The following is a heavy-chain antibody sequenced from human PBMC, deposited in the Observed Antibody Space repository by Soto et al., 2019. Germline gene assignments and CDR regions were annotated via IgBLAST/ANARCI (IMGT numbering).Heavy chain of an antibody. Sequence: QLQLQESGPGLVKPSETLSLTCTVSGGSISSISYYWGWIRQPPGKGLEWIGSIKYSGHTFYNLSLKSRVTMSVDTSKNQFSLRLSSVTAAETAVYYCARVDIAVVPSTTFDYWGQGTLVTVSS. CDR1: GGSISSISYY. CDR2: IKYSGHT. CDR3: ARVDIAVVPSTTFDY. D-gene: IGHD2-2*01. J-gene: IGHJ4*02. V-gene: IGHV4-39*01.